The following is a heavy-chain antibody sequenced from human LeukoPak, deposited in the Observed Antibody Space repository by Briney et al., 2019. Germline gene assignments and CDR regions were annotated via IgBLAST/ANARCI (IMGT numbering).Heavy chain of an antibody. CDR3: AKEPSVEDWYVAGYYFDY. CDR1: GFTFSSYA. J-gene: IGHJ4*02. D-gene: IGHD3/OR15-3a*01. CDR2: ISGSGGST. V-gene: IGHV3-23*01. Sequence: GGSLRLSCAASGFTFSSYAMSWVRQAPGKGLEWVSAISGSGGSTYYADSVKGRFTISRDNSKNTLYLQMNGLRAEDTAVYYCAKEPSVEDWYVAGYYFDYWGQGTLVTVSS.